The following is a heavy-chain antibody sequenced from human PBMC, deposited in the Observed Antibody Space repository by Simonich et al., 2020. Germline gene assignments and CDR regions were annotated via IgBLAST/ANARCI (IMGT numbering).Heavy chain of an antibody. CDR2: ISSKSSYI. V-gene: IGHV3-21*01. CDR3: ARKRFLEWFFDY. J-gene: IGHJ4*02. CDR1: GFTFSSYS. D-gene: IGHD3-3*01. Sequence: EVQLVESGGVLVKPGGSLRLSCAASGFTFSSYSMNWVRQAPGEGLEWVSSISSKSSYIYYADSVKGRFTITRDNAKNSLYLQMNSLRAEDTAVYYCARKRFLEWFFDYWGQGTLVTVSS.